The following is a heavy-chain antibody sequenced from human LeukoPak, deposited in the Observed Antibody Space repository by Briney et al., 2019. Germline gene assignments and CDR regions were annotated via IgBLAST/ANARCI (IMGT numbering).Heavy chain of an antibody. CDR1: GGSISSYY. V-gene: IGHV4-4*07. J-gene: IGHJ5*02. CDR3: AREYGSGSEFDP. CDR2: IHASGST. Sequence: SETLSLTCTVSGGSISSYYWNWIRQPAGKGLEWIGRIHASGSTNYNPSLKSRVTMSVDTSKNQFSLKLSSVTAADTAVYYCAREYGSGSEFDPWGQGTLVTVSS. D-gene: IGHD3-10*01.